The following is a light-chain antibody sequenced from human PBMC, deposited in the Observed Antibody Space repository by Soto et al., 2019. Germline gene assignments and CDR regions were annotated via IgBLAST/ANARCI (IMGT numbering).Light chain of an antibody. CDR3: LHRMNWPLT. CDR1: ETVSSY. V-gene: IGKV3-11*01. J-gene: IGKJ5*01. Sequence: DIVLTQSPVTLSLSPGDRATLSCRASETVSSYLLWYQQKPGQDPRLLIYDASERATGIPARFSGSESETDFTLTISSLEPEDFGVYYCLHRMNWPLTFGQGTRLEIK. CDR2: DAS.